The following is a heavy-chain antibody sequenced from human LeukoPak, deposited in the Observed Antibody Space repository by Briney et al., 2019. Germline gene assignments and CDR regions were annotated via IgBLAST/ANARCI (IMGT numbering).Heavy chain of an antibody. Sequence: PSQTLSLTCTVSGGSISSGGYYWSWLRQHPGKGLEWIGYIYYSGSTYYNPSLKSRVTISVDTSKNQFSLKLSSVTAADTAVYYCARGRTTIITIFGVVENAFDIWGQGTMVTVSS. CDR1: GGSISSGGYY. CDR2: IYYSGST. J-gene: IGHJ3*02. CDR3: ARGRTTIITIFGVVENAFDI. V-gene: IGHV4-30-4*08. D-gene: IGHD3-3*01.